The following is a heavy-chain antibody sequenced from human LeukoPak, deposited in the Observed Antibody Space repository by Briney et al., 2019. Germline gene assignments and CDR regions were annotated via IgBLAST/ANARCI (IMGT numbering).Heavy chain of an antibody. D-gene: IGHD2-15*01. Sequence: SETLSLTCAVSGGPISSSNWWSWVRQPPGKGLEWIGEIYHSGSTNYNPSLKSRVTISVDKSKNQFSLKLSSVTAADTAVYYCARERVVAAHNWFDPWGQGTLVTVSS. J-gene: IGHJ5*02. V-gene: IGHV4-4*02. CDR3: ARERVVAAHNWFDP. CDR2: IYHSGST. CDR1: GGPISSSNW.